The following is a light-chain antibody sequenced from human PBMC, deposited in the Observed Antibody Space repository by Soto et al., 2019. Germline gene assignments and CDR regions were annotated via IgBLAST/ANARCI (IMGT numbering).Light chain of an antibody. CDR2: DVS. Sequence: QSALTQPASVSGSPGQSITISCTGTSSDVGGYNYVSWYQQHPGKSPKLMIYDVSNRHSGVSNRFSGSKSGNTASLTISGLQAEDEAHYYCSSYTSSSTLVFGGGTKLTVL. CDR3: SSYTSSSTLV. CDR1: SSDVGGYNY. V-gene: IGLV2-14*01. J-gene: IGLJ2*01.